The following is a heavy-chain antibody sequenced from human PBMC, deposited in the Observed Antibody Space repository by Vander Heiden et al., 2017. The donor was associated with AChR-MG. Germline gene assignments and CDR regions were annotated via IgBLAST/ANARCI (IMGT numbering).Heavy chain of an antibody. J-gene: IGHJ6*02. CDR3: ARLTTVTTLLSSGSYYYGMDV. Sequence: QLQLPASGPGLVKPSEPLSLTCTVPGGSISSSSDYWGGTRQPLGKGLEWIGSIYYSGSTYYNPSLKSRVTISVDTSKNQFSLKLSSVTAADTAVYYCARLTTVTTLLSSGSYYYGMDVWGQGTTVTVSS. D-gene: IGHD4-17*01. V-gene: IGHV4-39*01. CDR2: IYYSGST. CDR1: GGSISSSSDY.